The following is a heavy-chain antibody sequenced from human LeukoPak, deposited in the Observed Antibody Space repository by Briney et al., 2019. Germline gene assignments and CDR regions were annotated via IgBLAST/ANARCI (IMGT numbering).Heavy chain of an antibody. CDR2: IRYDGSNK. CDR3: AKDNYDYGDYDGGDY. V-gene: IGHV3-30*02. D-gene: IGHD4-17*01. Sequence: GGSLRLSCAASGFTFSSYGMHWVRRAPGKGLEWVAFIRYDGSNKYYADSVKGRFTISRDNSKNTLYLQMNSLRAEDPAVYYCAKDNYDYGDYDGGDYWGQGTLVTVSS. J-gene: IGHJ4*02. CDR1: GFTFSSYG.